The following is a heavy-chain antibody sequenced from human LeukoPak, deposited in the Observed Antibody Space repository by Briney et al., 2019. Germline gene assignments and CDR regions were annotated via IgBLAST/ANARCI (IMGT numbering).Heavy chain of an antibody. J-gene: IGHJ4*02. CDR2: ISSNGDNT. CDR3: VRGPCY. CDR1: GFTFSTYV. V-gene: IGHV3-64D*06. Sequence: GGSLRLSCSGSGFTFSTYVMDWVRQAPGKGLEYVSAISSNGDNTYYADSVKGRFTISRDNSKNTLYLQMSCLRADDTAVYYFVRGPCYWGQGTLVTVSS.